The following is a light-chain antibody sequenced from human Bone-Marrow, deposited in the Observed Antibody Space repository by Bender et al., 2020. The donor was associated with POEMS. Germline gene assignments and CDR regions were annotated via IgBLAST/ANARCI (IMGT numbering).Light chain of an antibody. V-gene: IGLV3-21*02. J-gene: IGLJ3*02. CDR2: DDS. Sequence: SYVLTQPPSVSVAPGQTATITCEGNNIGSKIRHWYQQKPGQAPVLVVYDDSDRPSGIPERFSGSNSGNTATLTIRRVEAGDEADYYCQMWHFTTDWVFGGGTKLTVL. CDR1: NIGSKI. CDR3: QMWHFTTDWV.